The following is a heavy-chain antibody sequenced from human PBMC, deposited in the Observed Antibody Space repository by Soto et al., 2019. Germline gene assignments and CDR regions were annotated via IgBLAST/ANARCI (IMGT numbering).Heavy chain of an antibody. D-gene: IGHD3-22*01. CDR3: AKDLEDRSGYYEHYYYYYGMDV. CDR1: GFTFSSYG. J-gene: IGHJ6*02. Sequence: QVQLVESGGGVVQPGRSLRLSCAASGFTFSSYGMHWVRQAPGKGLEWVAVISYDGSNKYYADSVKGRFTISRDNSKNTLYLQMNSLRAEDTAVYYCAKDLEDRSGYYEHYYYYYGMDVWGQGTTVTVSS. V-gene: IGHV3-30*18. CDR2: ISYDGSNK.